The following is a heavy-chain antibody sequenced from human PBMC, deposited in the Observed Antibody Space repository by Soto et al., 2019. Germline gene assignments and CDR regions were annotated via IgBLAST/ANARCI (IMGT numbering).Heavy chain of an antibody. CDR1: VFSFGSYA. CDR2: ISGSDGKT. CDR3: ARWSYLDY. J-gene: IGHJ4*02. D-gene: IGHD3-3*01. Sequence: PGGSLRLSCAASVFSFGSYAFSWVRQAPGKGLEWVSTISGSDGKTFYADSVKGRFSISRDTSQSTLYLQMNSLRADDTAMYYCARWSYLDYWGQGTRVTVSS. V-gene: IGHV3-23*01.